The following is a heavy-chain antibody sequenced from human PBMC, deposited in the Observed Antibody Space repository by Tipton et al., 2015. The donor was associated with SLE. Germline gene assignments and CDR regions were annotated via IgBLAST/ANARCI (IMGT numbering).Heavy chain of an antibody. J-gene: IGHJ6*02. D-gene: IGHD6-6*01. CDR2: IYTSGST. CDR3: ARVGGRSSTYAMDV. V-gene: IGHV3-53*01. CDR1: GFSVATHY. Sequence: SLRLSCAASGFSVATHYMSWVRQAPGKGLEWVSVIYTSGSTYVADSVKGRFTVSRDSSENTLYLQMSSLRAEDTAVYYCARVGGRSSTYAMDVCGQGTTVPVSS.